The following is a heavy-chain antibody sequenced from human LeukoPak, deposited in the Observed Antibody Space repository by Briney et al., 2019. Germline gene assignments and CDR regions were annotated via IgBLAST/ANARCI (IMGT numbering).Heavy chain of an antibody. CDR2: IYYSGST. D-gene: IGHD3-3*02. J-gene: IGHJ3*02. CDR1: GGSISSGGYY. Sequence: SQTLSLTCTDSGGSISSGGYYWSWIRQHPGKGLEWIGYIYYSGSTLHNPSLKSRVTISVDTSKNQFSLKLNSVTAADTAVYYCAADLQAFAFDIWGQGTMFTVSS. V-gene: IGHV4-31*03. CDR3: AADLQAFAFDI.